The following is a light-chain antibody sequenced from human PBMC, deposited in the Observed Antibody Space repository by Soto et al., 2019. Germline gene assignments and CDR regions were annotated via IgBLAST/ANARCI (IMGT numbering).Light chain of an antibody. Sequence: EIVLTQSPGTLSLSPGERATLSCRASQSVSSSYLAWYQQKPGQAPRLLIYGASSRATGIPGRFSGSGSGTDFTLTISRLAPEDFAVYYCQQYGSSFTFGPGTKVDIK. CDR2: GAS. J-gene: IGKJ3*01. CDR3: QQYGSSFT. V-gene: IGKV3-20*01. CDR1: QSVSSSY.